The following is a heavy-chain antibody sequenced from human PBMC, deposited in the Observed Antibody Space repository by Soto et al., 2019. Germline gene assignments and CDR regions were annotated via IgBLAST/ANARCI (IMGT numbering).Heavy chain of an antibody. CDR3: ARDQSYYYDSGGYIDY. D-gene: IGHD3-22*01. Sequence: GASVKVSCKASGYTFTSYGISWVRQAPGQGLEWMGWISAYNGNTNYAQQLQGRVAMTRDTSTSTVYMELSSLRFEETDVYYCARDQSYYYDSGGYIDYWGQGTLVTVSS. J-gene: IGHJ4*02. CDR1: GYTFTSYG. V-gene: IGHV1-18*04. CDR2: ISAYNGNT.